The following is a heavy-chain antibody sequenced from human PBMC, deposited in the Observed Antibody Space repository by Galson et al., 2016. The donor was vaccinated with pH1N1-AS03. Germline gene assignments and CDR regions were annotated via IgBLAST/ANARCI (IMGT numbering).Heavy chain of an antibody. V-gene: IGHV5-51*01. CDR2: IYPGDSDT. Sequence: SGAEVKKPGESLRISCETSGYTFTSYWIAWVRQMPGQGLEWKGIIYPGDSDTRYSPSFQGQVTISADMSIRTAYLQWSSLKASDNAIYYCARVGFHDKRGYFSGFRHAALDIWGQGTRVTVSS. D-gene: IGHD6-13*01. CDR1: GYTFTSYW. J-gene: IGHJ3*02. CDR3: ARVGFHDKRGYFSGFRHAALDI.